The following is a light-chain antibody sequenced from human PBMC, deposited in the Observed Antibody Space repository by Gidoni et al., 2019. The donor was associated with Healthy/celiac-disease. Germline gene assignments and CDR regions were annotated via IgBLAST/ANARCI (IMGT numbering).Light chain of an antibody. CDR2: GAS. V-gene: IGKV3-20*01. J-gene: IGKJ4*01. CDR3: QQYGSSPLT. CDR1: QSVSSSY. Sequence: EIVLPQSPGTLSLSPGERATLSCRASQSVSSSYLAWYQQKPVQAPRLLIYGASSRATGIPDRFSGSGSGTDFTLTISRLEPEDFAVYYCQQYGSSPLTFGGGTKVEIK.